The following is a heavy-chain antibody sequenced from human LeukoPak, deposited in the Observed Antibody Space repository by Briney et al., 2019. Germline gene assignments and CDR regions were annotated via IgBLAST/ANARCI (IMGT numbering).Heavy chain of an antibody. Sequence: SETLSLTCTVSGGSISSYYWSWIRQPPGKGLEWIGYIYYSGSTHYNPSLKSRVTISVDTSKNQFSLKLSSVTAADTAVYYCARGGIPDCSGGSCYSYFDYWGQGTLVTVSS. V-gene: IGHV4-59*01. J-gene: IGHJ4*02. CDR1: GGSISSYY. CDR3: ARGGIPDCSGGSCYSYFDY. D-gene: IGHD2-15*01. CDR2: IYYSGST.